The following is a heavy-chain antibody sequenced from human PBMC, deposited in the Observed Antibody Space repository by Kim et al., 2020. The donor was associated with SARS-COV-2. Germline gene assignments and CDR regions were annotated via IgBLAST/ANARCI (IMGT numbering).Heavy chain of an antibody. CDR3: ARDYAVAAAGSLAYYYMDV. D-gene: IGHD6-13*01. J-gene: IGHJ6*03. CDR2: IYYSGST. V-gene: IGHV4-31*03. Sequence: SETLSLTCTVSGGSISSGGYYWSWIRQHPGKGLEWIGYIYYSGSTYYNPSLKSRVTISVDTSKNQFSLKLSSVTAADTAVYYCARDYAVAAAGSLAYYYMDVWGKGTTVTVSS. CDR1: GGSISSGGYY.